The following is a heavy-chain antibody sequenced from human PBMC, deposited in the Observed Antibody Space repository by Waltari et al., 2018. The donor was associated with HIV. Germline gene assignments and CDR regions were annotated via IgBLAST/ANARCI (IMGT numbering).Heavy chain of an antibody. J-gene: IGHJ4*02. CDR3: ARGFRVACSGGTCYSHY. CDR2: IKSDGSTT. V-gene: IGHV3-74*01. Sequence: CAASGFTFSSYWMHWVRQAPGKGLVWVSHIKSDGSTTNYADSVKGRFTISRDNAKNTLYLQMNSLRAEDTATYYCARGFRVACSGGTCYSHYWGQGTLVTVSS. D-gene: IGHD2-15*01. CDR1: GFTFSSYW.